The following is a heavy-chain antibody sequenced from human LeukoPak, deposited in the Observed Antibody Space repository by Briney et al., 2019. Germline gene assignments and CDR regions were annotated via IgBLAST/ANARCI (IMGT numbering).Heavy chain of an antibody. J-gene: IGHJ5*02. CDR3: ARGPARSIAVRGWFDP. CDR1: GYTFTNYD. D-gene: IGHD6-6*01. CDR2: MNPNSGNT. V-gene: IGHV1-8*01. Sequence: ASVKVSCKASGYTFTNYDINWVRQATGRGLEWMGWMNPNSGNTGYAQKLQGRVTMTRNTSISTAYMELSSLRSEDTAVYYCARGPARSIAVRGWFDPWGQGTLVTVSS.